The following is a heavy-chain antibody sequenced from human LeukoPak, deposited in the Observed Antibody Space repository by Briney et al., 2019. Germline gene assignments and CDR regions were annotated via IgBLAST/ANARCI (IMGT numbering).Heavy chain of an antibody. CDR2: IYHSGST. J-gene: IGHJ6*03. CDR1: GYSISSGYY. Sequence: SETLSLTRAVSGYSISSGYYWGWIRQPPGKGLEWIGSIYHSGSTYYNPSLKSRVTISVDTSKNQFSLKLSSVTAADTAVYYCARRGSGWQKYYYYYYYMDVWGKGTTVTVSS. D-gene: IGHD6-19*01. CDR3: ARRGSGWQKYYYYYYYMDV. V-gene: IGHV4-38-2*01.